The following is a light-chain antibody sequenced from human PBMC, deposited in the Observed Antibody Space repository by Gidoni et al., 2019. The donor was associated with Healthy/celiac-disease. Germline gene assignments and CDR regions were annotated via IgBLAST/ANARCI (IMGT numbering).Light chain of an antibody. V-gene: IGKV1-39*01. CDR1: QSISSY. J-gene: IGKJ2*01. Sequence: IQMTHSPSSLSASVGDRVTISCRASQSISSYLNWYQQKPGKAPKLLIYAASSLQGGVPSRFSGSGSGTDFTLTISSLQPEDFATYYCQQSDSTPYTFGQGTKLEIK. CDR3: QQSDSTPYT. CDR2: AAS.